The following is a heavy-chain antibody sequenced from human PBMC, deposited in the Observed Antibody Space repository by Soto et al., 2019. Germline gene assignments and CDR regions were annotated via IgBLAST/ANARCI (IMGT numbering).Heavy chain of an antibody. J-gene: IGHJ4*02. D-gene: IGHD2-15*01. CDR1: GYTFTSYY. CDR3: ARGRGYCSGGSCYSGYFDY. CDR2: INPSGGST. Sequence: QVQLVQSGAEVKKPGASVKVSCKASGYTFTSYYMHWVRQAPGQGLEWMGIINPSGGSTSHAQKFQGRVTMTRDTSTSTVYMELSSLRSEDTAVYYCARGRGYCSGGSCYSGYFDYWGQGTLVTVSS. V-gene: IGHV1-46*03.